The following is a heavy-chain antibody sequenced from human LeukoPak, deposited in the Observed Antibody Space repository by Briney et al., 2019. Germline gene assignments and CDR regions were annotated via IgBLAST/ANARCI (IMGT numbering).Heavy chain of an antibody. CDR2: INHSGST. J-gene: IGHJ4*02. Sequence: SETLSLTCAVYGGSFSGYYWSWIRQPPGKGLEWIGEINHSGSTNYNPSLKSRVTISVDTSKNQFSLKLSSVTAADTAVYYCARRWSLYCSSTSCTHPFDYWGQGTLVTVSS. CDR1: GGSFSGYY. CDR3: ARRWSLYCSSTSCTHPFDY. V-gene: IGHV4-34*01. D-gene: IGHD2-2*01.